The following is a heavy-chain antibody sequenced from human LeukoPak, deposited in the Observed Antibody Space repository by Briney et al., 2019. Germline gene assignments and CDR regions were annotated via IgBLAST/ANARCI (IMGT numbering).Heavy chain of an antibody. CDR3: TTSIVGANHHFDY. D-gene: IGHD1-26*01. Sequence: ASVKVCCKASGYTFTSYYIYWVRQAPGQGLEWMGIINPSGGSTSYAQKFQGRVTMTRDTSTSTVYMELSSLRSEDTAVYYCTTSIVGANHHFDYWGQGTLVTVSS. V-gene: IGHV1-46*01. J-gene: IGHJ4*02. CDR1: GYTFTSYY. CDR2: INPSGGST.